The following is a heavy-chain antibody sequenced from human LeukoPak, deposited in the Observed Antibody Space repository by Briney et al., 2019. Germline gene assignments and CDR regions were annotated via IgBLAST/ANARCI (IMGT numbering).Heavy chain of an antibody. CDR3: AKTKDDNSGYYDY. V-gene: IGHV3-23*01. CDR2: ISRSGGST. Sequence: GGSLRLSCAASGFTFSSYAMSWVRQAPGKGLEWVSAISRSGGSTYYADSVKGRFTISRDNSKNTLYLQMNSLRAEDTAVYYCAKTKDDNSGYYDYWGQGTLVTVSS. D-gene: IGHD3-22*01. J-gene: IGHJ4*02. CDR1: GFTFSSYA.